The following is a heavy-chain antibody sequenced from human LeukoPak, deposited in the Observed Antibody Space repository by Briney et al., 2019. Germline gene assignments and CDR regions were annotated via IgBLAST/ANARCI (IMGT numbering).Heavy chain of an antibody. V-gene: IGHV3-23*01. Sequence: PGGSLRLSCAASGFTFSSYAMSWVRQAPGKGLEWGSAISGSGGSTYYADYVKGRFTISRDNSKNTLYLQMNSLRAEDTAVYYCAKDEKPFMVRGSLGMDVWGQGTPVTVSS. CDR3: AKDEKPFMVRGSLGMDV. J-gene: IGHJ6*02. CDR1: GFTFSSYA. D-gene: IGHD3-10*01. CDR2: ISGSGGST.